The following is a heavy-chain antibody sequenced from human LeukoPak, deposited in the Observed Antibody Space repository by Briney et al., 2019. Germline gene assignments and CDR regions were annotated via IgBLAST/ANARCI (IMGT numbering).Heavy chain of an antibody. CDR1: GGTFSSYA. J-gene: IGHJ6*02. D-gene: IGHD2-15*01. CDR2: IIPIFGTA. Sequence: SVKVSCKASGGTFSSYAISWVRQAPGQGLEWTGGIIPIFGTANYAQEFQGRVTITADESTSTAYMELSSLRSEDTAVYYCARFGFGVAATGTAYYYGMDVWGQGTTVTVSS. V-gene: IGHV1-69*01. CDR3: ARFGFGVAATGTAYYYGMDV.